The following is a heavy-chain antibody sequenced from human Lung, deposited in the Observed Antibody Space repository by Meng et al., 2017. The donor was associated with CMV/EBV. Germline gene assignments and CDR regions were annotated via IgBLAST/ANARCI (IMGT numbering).Heavy chain of an antibody. CDR2: ISYDGDKK. J-gene: IGHJ4*02. CDR1: GYSFGNYA. D-gene: IGHD3-22*01. Sequence: GGSLRLXCVGSGYSFGNYAMHWVRQAPGKGLEWVAVISYDGDKKFYTDSVKGRFTISRDKSKNTLILQMNSLRTEDTAVYYCARVYYDSTNYYFSFGYWGQGXLVTVSS. V-gene: IGHV3-30*04. CDR3: ARVYYDSTNYYFSFGY.